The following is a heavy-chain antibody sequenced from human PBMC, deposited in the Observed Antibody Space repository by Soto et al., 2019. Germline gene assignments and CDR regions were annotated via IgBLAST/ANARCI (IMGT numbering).Heavy chain of an antibody. CDR2: SKNKGQNYII. J-gene: IGHJ5*02. V-gene: IGHV3-72*01. D-gene: IGHD1-26*01. CDR3: CAWFSGSPGS. CDR1: GFIFSDHY. Sequence: EVQLVESGGGLVQPGGSLRLSCAASGFIFSDHYMDWVRQAPGKGLEWVGRSKNKGQNYIIEYAASVRGRFTISRDDSKNSLYLQMNSLKAGDTAVDYCCAWFSGSPGSWGQGTLVTVSS.